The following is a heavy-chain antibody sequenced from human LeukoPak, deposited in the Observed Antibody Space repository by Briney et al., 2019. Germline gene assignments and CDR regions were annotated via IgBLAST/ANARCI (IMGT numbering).Heavy chain of an antibody. D-gene: IGHD3-10*02. Sequence: GGSLRLSCAASGFTFSSFEMNWVRQAPGKGLEWLSHISTSGSTKYYANSVKGRFTISRDNAKNSLYLQMNSLRAEDTAVYYCAELGITMIGGVWGKGTTVTISS. J-gene: IGHJ6*04. V-gene: IGHV3-48*03. CDR2: ISTSGSTK. CDR1: GFTFSSFE. CDR3: AELGITMIGGV.